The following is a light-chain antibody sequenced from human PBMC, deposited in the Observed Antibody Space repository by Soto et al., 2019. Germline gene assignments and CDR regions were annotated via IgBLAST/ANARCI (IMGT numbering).Light chain of an antibody. J-gene: IGLJ2*01. CDR3: QTWGAGNVV. CDR2: LNSDGSH. CDR1: SGHSSYA. Sequence: QLVLTQSPSASASLGASVKLTCTLSSGHSSYAIAWQQQQPEKGPRYLMKLNSDGSHSKGDGIPDRFSGSSSGAERYLTISSLQSEDEADYYCQTWGAGNVVFGGGTQLTVL. V-gene: IGLV4-69*01.